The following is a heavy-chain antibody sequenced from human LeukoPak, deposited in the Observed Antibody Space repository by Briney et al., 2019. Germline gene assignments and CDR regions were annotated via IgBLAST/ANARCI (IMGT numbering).Heavy chain of an antibody. V-gene: IGHV1-2*02. Sequence: ASVKVSCKASGYTFTGYYIHWVRQAPGHGLEWMGWINPNSGGTNYAQKFQGRVTMTRDTSISTAYMELSRLRSDDTAVYYCARPYGDYKNYYFDYWGQGTLVTVSS. D-gene: IGHD4-17*01. CDR3: ARPYGDYKNYYFDY. CDR1: GYTFTGYY. J-gene: IGHJ4*02. CDR2: INPNSGGT.